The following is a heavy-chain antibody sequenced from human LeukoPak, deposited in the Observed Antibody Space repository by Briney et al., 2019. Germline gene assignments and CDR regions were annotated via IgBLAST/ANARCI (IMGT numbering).Heavy chain of an antibody. CDR2: IFYSGST. Sequence: PSGTLSLTCAVSGGSIFSTNWWSWVRQSPGKGLEWIGQIFYSGSTSYSPSLKSRVTISMDKSKNQFSVKLTSVTAADTAVYYCARRGFTMIIMATRAHFDYWGQGTLVTVSS. CDR3: ARRGFTMIIMATRAHFDY. CDR1: GGSIFSTNW. D-gene: IGHD3-22*01. V-gene: IGHV4-4*02. J-gene: IGHJ4*02.